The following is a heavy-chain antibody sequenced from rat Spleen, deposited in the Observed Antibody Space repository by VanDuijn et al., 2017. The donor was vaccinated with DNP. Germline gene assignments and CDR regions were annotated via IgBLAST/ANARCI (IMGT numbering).Heavy chain of an antibody. J-gene: IGHJ2*01. D-gene: IGHD1-5*01. Sequence: QVQLKESGPGLVQPSQTLSLTCTVSGFSLTSYGVSWDRQPPGKGLEWIAAISSGGSTYYNSALKSRLSISRDTSKSQVFLKMNSLQTEDTAIYFCTRDDIGTTRFDYWGQGVMVTVSS. V-gene: IGHV2S12*01. CDR1: GFSLTSYG. CDR2: ISSGGST. CDR3: TRDDIGTTRFDY.